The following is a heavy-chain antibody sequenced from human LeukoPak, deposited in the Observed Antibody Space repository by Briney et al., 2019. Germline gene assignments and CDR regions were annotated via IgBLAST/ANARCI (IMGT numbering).Heavy chain of an antibody. Sequence: GGSLRLSRAPPGFTFSRSWMHCVRHAPGKGLVWVSGINSEGRRTIYGDPLKGRFTISRDNAKNTLYLQMNRLRAEDTAVDYCARDIVATARHWFDPWGQGTLVTVSS. CDR3: ARDIVATARHWFDP. CDR2: INSEGRRT. V-gene: IGHV3-74*01. J-gene: IGHJ5*02. D-gene: IGHD5-12*01. CDR1: GFTFSRSW.